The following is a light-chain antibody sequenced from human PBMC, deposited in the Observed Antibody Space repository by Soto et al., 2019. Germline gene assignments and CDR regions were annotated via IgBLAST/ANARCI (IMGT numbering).Light chain of an antibody. CDR3: SSYTSSTPYV. J-gene: IGLJ1*01. Sequence: QSPLTQPASVSGSPGQSITISCTGTSSDVGGYNYVSWYQQHPGKAPKLMIYDVSNRPSGVSNRFSGSKSGNTASLTISGLQAEDEADYYCSSYTSSTPYVFGTGTKVTVL. CDR2: DVS. CDR1: SSDVGGYNY. V-gene: IGLV2-14*01.